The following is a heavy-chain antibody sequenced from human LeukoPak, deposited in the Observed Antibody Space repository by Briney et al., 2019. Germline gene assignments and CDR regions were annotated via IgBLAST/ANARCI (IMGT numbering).Heavy chain of an antibody. CDR1: GGSVSDYY. CDR2: IYYTGT. J-gene: IGHJ4*02. CDR3: ASRKLGNDY. V-gene: IGHV4-59*02. D-gene: IGHD7-27*01. Sequence: SETLSLTCTVSGGSVSDYYWSWIRQSPGKELEWIGYIYYTGTSYNPSLKSRVTISADTSKNQFSLNLSSVTAAATAVYYCASRKLGNDYWGQGTLVTVSS.